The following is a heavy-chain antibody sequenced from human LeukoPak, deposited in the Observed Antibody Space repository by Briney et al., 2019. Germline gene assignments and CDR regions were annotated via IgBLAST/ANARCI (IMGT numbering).Heavy chain of an antibody. CDR2: ISGSSSTI. V-gene: IGHV3-48*01. CDR3: ARDLVGAPTA. J-gene: IGHJ5*02. CDR1: GFTFSYYS. Sequence: GESLRLSCAASGFTFSYYSMTWVRQTPGKGLEWLSYISGSSSTIYYADSVKGRFTISRDNAKNSQFLQMNSLRAEDTAVYYCARDLVGAPTAWGQGTLVTVSS. D-gene: IGHD1-26*01.